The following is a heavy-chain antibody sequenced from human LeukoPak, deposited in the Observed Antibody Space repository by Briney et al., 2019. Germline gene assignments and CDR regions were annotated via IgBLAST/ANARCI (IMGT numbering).Heavy chain of an antibody. Sequence: GGSLRLSCAASGLTFSSYWMSWVRQAPGKGLEWVANIKQDGSEKYYVDSVKGRFTISRDNAKNSLYLQMNSLRAEDTAVYYCARGSRDGSGSYYFDYWGQGTLVTVCS. CDR1: GLTFSSYW. CDR2: IKQDGSEK. CDR3: ARGSRDGSGSYYFDY. V-gene: IGHV3-7*01. D-gene: IGHD3-10*01. J-gene: IGHJ4*02.